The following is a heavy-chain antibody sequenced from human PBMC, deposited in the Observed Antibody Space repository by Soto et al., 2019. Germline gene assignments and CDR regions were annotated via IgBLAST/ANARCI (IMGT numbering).Heavy chain of an antibody. CDR2: INSDGSSA. D-gene: IGHD2-2*01. V-gene: IGHV3-74*01. CDR3: AKGVPAATRYFQH. Sequence: VQLVESGGGLVQPGGTLRLSCAASGYSFSRYWMHWLRHARGKGMAWVSRINSDGSSATYADSVKGRFTISRDNAKNTLYLQMNSLTPEDTAVYYCAKGVPAATRYFQHWGQGTLVTVSS. J-gene: IGHJ1*01. CDR1: GYSFSRYW.